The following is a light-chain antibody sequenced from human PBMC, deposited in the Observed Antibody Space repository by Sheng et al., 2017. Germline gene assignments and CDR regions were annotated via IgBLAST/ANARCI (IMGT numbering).Light chain of an antibody. CDR3: QQYDDALFT. CDR1: QDINNY. CDR2: DAS. J-gene: IGKJ3*01. V-gene: IGKV1-33*01. Sequence: DIQMTQSPSSLSASVGDRVTIICQASQDINNYVNWYQQKPGKAPKLLIFDASNLETGVPSRFSGSGYGTDFTFTISSLQPEDFATYYCQQYDDALFTFGPGTKVISN.